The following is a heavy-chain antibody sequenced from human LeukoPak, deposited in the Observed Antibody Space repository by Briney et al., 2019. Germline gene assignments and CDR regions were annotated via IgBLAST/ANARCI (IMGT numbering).Heavy chain of an antibody. CDR1: GFTFSNYS. CDR2: ISSSSSYI. V-gene: IGHV3-21*01. Sequence: GGSLRLSCAASGFTFSNYSMNWVRQAPGKGLEWVSSISSSSSYIYYADSVKGRFTISRDNAKNSLYLQMNSLRAEDTAVYYCAREPISTVPYYYYYYMDVWGKGTTVTVSS. D-gene: IGHD4-17*01. J-gene: IGHJ6*03. CDR3: AREPISTVPYYYYYYMDV.